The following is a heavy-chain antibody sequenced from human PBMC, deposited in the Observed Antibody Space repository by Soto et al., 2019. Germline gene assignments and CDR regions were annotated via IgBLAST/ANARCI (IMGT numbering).Heavy chain of an antibody. CDR1: GGTFSSYA. J-gene: IGHJ6*02. CDR2: IIPIFGTA. CDR3: ARGSIAVAGTRYGMDV. V-gene: IGHV1-69*13. Sequence: GASVKVSCKASGGTFSSYAISWVRQAPGQGLEWMGGIIPIFGTANYAQKFQGRVTITADESTSTAYMELSSLRSEDTAVYYCARGSIAVAGTRYGMDVWGQGTTVTVYS. D-gene: IGHD6-19*01.